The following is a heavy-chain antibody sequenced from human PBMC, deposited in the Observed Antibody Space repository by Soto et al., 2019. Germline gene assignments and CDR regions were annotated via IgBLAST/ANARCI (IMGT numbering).Heavy chain of an antibody. V-gene: IGHV2-5*01. Sequence: SGPTLVNPTQTLTLTCTLSGFSLSTSAVGVGWIRRPPGKGLEWLGLIYWNDDKRYSPSLKSRLTISKDTSKNQVFLRMTNLEPVDTATYHCAHTPVGGTWYFDLWGRGTLVTVSS. CDR3: AHTPVGGTWYFDL. CDR1: GFSLSTSAVG. J-gene: IGHJ2*01. CDR2: IYWNDDK. D-gene: IGHD6-19*01.